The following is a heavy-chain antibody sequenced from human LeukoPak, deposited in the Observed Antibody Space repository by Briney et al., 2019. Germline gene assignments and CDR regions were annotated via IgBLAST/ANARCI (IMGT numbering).Heavy chain of an antibody. J-gene: IGHJ6*03. D-gene: IGHD3-22*01. CDR1: GYTFTSYG. CDR3: ARGPSYYYDSSGYYTYYYYYYMDV. CDR2: ISAYNGNT. Sequence: ASVKVSCKASGYTFTSYGISWVRQAPGQGLEWMGWISAYNGNTNYAQKLQGRVTMTTDTSTSTAYMELRSLRSEDTAVYYCARGPSYYYDSSGYYTYYYYYYMDVWGKGTTVTISS. V-gene: IGHV1-18*01.